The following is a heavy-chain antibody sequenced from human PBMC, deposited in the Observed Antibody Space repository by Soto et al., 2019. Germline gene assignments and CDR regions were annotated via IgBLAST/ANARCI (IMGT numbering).Heavy chain of an antibody. CDR3: ARDRAYSGSYRYYYYGMDV. Sequence: GGSLRLSCAASGFTFSSYAMHWVRQAPGKGLEWVAVISYDGSNKYYADSGKGRFTISRDNSKNTLYLQMNSLRAEDTAVYYCARDRAYSGSYRYYYYGMDVWGQGTTVTVSS. CDR1: GFTFSSYA. J-gene: IGHJ6*02. V-gene: IGHV3-30-3*01. D-gene: IGHD1-26*01. CDR2: ISYDGSNK.